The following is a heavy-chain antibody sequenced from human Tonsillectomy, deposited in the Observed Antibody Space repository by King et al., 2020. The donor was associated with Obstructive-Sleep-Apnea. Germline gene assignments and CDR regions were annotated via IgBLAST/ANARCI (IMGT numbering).Heavy chain of an antibody. J-gene: IGHJ6*02. Sequence: VQLQQWGAGLLKPSETLSLTCAVYGGSFSGYYWSWIRQPPGKGLEWIGEINHSGSTNYNPSLKSRVTISVDTSKNQFSLKLSSGTAADTAVYYCARERIVVVPAAGYYYYYGMDVWGQGTTVTVSS. D-gene: IGHD2-2*01. CDR2: INHSGST. V-gene: IGHV4-34*01. CDR1: GGSFSGYY. CDR3: ARERIVVVPAAGYYYYYGMDV.